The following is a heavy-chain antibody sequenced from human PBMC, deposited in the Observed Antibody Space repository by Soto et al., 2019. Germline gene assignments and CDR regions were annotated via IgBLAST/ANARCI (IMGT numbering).Heavy chain of an antibody. CDR3: ARPPATYYYGMDV. J-gene: IGHJ6*02. Sequence: ASVKVSCKASGYNFITYYLHWVRQAPGQGLEWVGLINPSGGSTIYAQKFQGRVTLTRDTSTSTVFVELTSLTSEDTAVYYCARPPATYYYGMDVWGQGTTVTVS. CDR1: GYNFITYY. CDR2: INPSGGST. V-gene: IGHV1-46*01.